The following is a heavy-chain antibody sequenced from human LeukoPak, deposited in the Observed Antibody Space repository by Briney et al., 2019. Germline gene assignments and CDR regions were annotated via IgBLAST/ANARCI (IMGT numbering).Heavy chain of an antibody. V-gene: IGHV4-59*01. CDR1: GGSISSNY. J-gene: IGHJ6*03. CDR2: IYYSGST. Sequence: SETLSLTCTVSGGSISSNYWSWIRQPPGKGLEWIGYIYYSGSTNYNPALKSRVTISVDTSKNHFSLRLSSVTAADTAVYYCARDLDYYYYMDVWGKGTTVTVSS. CDR3: ARDLDYYYYMDV.